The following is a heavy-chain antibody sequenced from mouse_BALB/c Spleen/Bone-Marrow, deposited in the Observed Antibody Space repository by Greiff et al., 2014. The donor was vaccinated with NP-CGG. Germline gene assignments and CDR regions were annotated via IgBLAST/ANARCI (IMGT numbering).Heavy chain of an antibody. J-gene: IGHJ4*01. CDR1: GYTFTSYY. Sequence: QVQLQQSGPELVKPGASVRISCKASGYTFTSYYIHWVKQRPGQGLEWIGWIFPGNVNTKYNEKFKGKATLTADKSSSTAYMQLSSLTSEDSAVCFCARDTMDYWGQGTSVTVSS. CDR3: ARDTMDY. CDR2: IFPGNVNT. V-gene: IGHV1S56*01.